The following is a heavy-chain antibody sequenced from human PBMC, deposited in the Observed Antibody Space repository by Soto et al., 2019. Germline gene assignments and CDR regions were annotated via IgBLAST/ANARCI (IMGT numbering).Heavy chain of an antibody. CDR3: ARIRGWGWLGPSDY. CDR2: IFSNDAK. J-gene: IGHJ4*02. D-gene: IGHD3-10*01. Sequence: QVTLKESGPVLVKPTETLTLTCTVPGFSLSNARMSVSWIRQPPGKALEWLAHIFSNDAKSYSASLKSRLTISKDTSKSQVVLTMTNMDPVDTATYCCARIRGWGWLGPSDYWGQGTLVTVSS. CDR1: GFSLSNARMS. V-gene: IGHV2-26*01.